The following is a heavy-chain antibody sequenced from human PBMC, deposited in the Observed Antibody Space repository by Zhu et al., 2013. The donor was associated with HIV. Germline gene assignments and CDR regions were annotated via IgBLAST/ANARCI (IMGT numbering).Heavy chain of an antibody. Sequence: QVQLQQWGAGLLKPSETLSLTCAVYGGSFSGYYWSWIRQPPGKGLEWIGEINHSGSTNYNPSLKSRVTISVDTSKNQFSLKLSSVTAADTAVYYCARGQGTLNGGSIMVQGVIASSYFDYWGQGTLVTVSS. CDR2: INHSGST. V-gene: IGHV4-34*01. CDR3: ARGQGTLNGGSIMVQGVIASSYFDY. CDR1: GGSFSGYY. J-gene: IGHJ4*02. D-gene: IGHD3-10*01.